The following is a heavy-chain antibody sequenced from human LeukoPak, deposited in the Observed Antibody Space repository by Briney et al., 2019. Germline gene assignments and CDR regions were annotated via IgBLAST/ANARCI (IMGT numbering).Heavy chain of an antibody. CDR1: GGSFSGYY. V-gene: IGHV4-34*01. J-gene: IGHJ5*02. Sequence: PSETLSLTCAVYGGSFSGYYWSWIRQPPGKGLEWIGESNDSGSTNYNASLKSRVTISVDTSKNQFSLKLSSVTAADTAVYYCARTRGLWFGVQRKWFDPGGQGTGLTVS. D-gene: IGHD3-10*01. CDR3: ARTRGLWFGVQRKWFDP. CDR2: SNDSGST.